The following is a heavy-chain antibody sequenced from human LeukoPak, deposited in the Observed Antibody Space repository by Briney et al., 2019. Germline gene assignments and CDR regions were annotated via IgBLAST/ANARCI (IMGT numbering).Heavy chain of an antibody. V-gene: IGHV4-59*01. J-gene: IGHJ4*02. CDR1: GGSISGYY. Sequence: SETLSLTCTVSGGSISGYYWSWIRQPPGKGPEWIGYIYYSGSTNFNPSLKRRVTISVDTSKNQFSLKLNSVTAADTAVYYCASGFGYYFDYWGQGTLVTVSS. CDR3: ASGFGYYFDY. CDR2: IYYSGST. D-gene: IGHD3-10*01.